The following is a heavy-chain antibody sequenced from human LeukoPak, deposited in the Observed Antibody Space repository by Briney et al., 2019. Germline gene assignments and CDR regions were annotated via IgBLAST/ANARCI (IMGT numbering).Heavy chain of an antibody. CDR3: VVSTVVTPSLYYYYMDV. CDR1: GGTFISYA. CDR2: IIPIFGTA. D-gene: IGHD4-23*01. V-gene: IGHV1-69*05. Sequence: ASVKVSRKASGGTFISYAISWVRQAPGQGLEGMGRIIPIFGTANYAQKFQGRVTITTDESTSTAYMELSSLRSEDTAVYYCVVSTVVTPSLYYYYMDVWGKGTTVTVSS. J-gene: IGHJ6*03.